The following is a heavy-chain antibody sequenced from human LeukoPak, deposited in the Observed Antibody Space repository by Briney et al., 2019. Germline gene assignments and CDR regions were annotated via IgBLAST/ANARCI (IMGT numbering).Heavy chain of an antibody. Sequence: SVKVSCKASGGTFSSYAISWVRQAPGQELEWMGRIIPIFGTANYAQKFQGRVTITTDESTSTAYMELSSLRSEDTAVYYCARSSVAISTGIKVDYWGQGTLITVSS. CDR1: GGTFSSYA. CDR2: IIPIFGTA. V-gene: IGHV1-69*05. J-gene: IGHJ4*02. D-gene: IGHD3-3*01. CDR3: ARSSVAISTGIKVDY.